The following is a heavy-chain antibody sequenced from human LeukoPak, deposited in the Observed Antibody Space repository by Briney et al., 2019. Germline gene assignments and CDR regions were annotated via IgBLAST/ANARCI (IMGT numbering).Heavy chain of an antibody. CDR3: ARVERVTTVINRAEYFQH. J-gene: IGHJ1*01. V-gene: IGHV4-59*01. CDR1: GGSTSSYY. CDR2: IYYSGST. Sequence: SETLSLTCTVSGGSTSSYYWSWIRQPPGKGLEWIGYIYYSGSTNYNPSLKSRVSISVDTSKNQFSLKLSSVTAADTAVYYCARVERVTTVINRAEYFQHWGQGTLVTVSS. D-gene: IGHD4-23*01.